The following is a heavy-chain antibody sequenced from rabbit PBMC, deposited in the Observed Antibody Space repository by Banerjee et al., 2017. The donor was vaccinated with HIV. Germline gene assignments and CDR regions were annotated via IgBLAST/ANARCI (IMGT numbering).Heavy chain of an antibody. Sequence: QEQLVESGGGLVQPEGSLTLTCTASGFSFSSRNYMCWVRQAPGKGLESIGCIYTGNGKTYYASWAKGRFTISKSSSTTVTLQMTSLTAADTATYFCARDAGTGDYIDVYFDLWGQGTLVTVS. CDR1: GFSFSSRNY. CDR2: IYTGNGKT. J-gene: IGHJ4*01. D-gene: IGHD8-1*01. V-gene: IGHV1S45*01. CDR3: ARDAGTGDYIDVYFDL.